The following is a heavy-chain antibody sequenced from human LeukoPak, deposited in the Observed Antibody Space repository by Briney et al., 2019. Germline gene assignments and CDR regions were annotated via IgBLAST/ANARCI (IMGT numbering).Heavy chain of an antibody. J-gene: IGHJ4*02. CDR3: ARDGETTVITPRYFDY. Sequence: ASVKVSCKASGYTFTAYYMHWVRQAPGQGLEWMGIINPSGGSTSYAQKFQGRVTTTRDTSTSTVYMELSSLRSEDTAVYYCARDGETTVITPRYFDYWGQGTLVTVSS. V-gene: IGHV1-46*01. D-gene: IGHD4-23*01. CDR1: GYTFTAYY. CDR2: INPSGGST.